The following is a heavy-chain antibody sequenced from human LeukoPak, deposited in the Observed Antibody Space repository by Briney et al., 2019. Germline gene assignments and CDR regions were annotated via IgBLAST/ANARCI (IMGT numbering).Heavy chain of an antibody. Sequence: VASVKVSCKASGYTFTGYYMHWVRQAPGQGLEWMGWINPNSGGTNYARKFQGRVTMTRDTSISTAYMELSRLRSDDTAVYYCAREAGYSSSWYHWFDPWGQGTLVTVSS. CDR2: INPNSGGT. D-gene: IGHD6-13*01. CDR3: AREAGYSSSWYHWFDP. V-gene: IGHV1-2*02. CDR1: GYTFTGYY. J-gene: IGHJ5*02.